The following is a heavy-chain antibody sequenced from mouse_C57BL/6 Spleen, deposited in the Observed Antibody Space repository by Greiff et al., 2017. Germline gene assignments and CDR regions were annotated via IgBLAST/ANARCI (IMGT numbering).Heavy chain of an antibody. CDR1: GYTFTSYW. Sequence: QVQLKESGAELVMPGASVKLSCKASGYTFTSYWMHWVKQRPGQGLEWIGEIDPSDSYTNYNQKFKGKSTLTVDKSSSTAYMQLSSLTSEDSAVYYCARSDSAWFAYWGQGTLVTVSA. D-gene: IGHD3-1*01. CDR2: IDPSDSYT. J-gene: IGHJ3*01. CDR3: ARSDSAWFAY. V-gene: IGHV1-69*01.